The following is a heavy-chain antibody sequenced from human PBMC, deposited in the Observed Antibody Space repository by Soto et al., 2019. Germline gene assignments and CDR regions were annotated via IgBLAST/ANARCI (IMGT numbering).Heavy chain of an antibody. CDR1: GGSISSSSYY. CDR2: IYYSGST. Sequence: PSETLSLTCTVSGGSISSSSYYWGWIRQPPGKGLEWIGSIYYSGSTYYNPSLKSRVTISVDTSKNQFSLKLSSVTAADTAVYCWAREGLQLWVVDYYYYYGMDVWGQGTTVT. CDR3: AREGLQLWVVDYYYYYGMDV. J-gene: IGHJ6*02. V-gene: IGHV4-39*02. D-gene: IGHD5-18*01.